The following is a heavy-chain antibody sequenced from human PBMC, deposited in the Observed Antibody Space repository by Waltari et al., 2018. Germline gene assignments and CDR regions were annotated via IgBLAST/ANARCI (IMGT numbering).Heavy chain of an antibody. V-gene: IGHV4-34*02. Sequence: QVHLQQWGAGLLKPSETLSLTCGVYGGTLSGFYWSWIRQPPGKGLEWIGEISHSGYTTYNPSLKSRVTMSLDPSKSQFSLTLYSMTAADTAVYYCASLLLDTPPGSYYYYMDVWGKGTTVTVSS. CDR2: ISHSGYT. CDR1: GGTLSGFY. D-gene: IGHD3-3*01. CDR3: ASLLLDTPPGSYYYYMDV. J-gene: IGHJ6*03.